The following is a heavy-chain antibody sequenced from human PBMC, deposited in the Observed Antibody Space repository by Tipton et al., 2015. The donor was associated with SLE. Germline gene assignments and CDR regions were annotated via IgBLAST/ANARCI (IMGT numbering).Heavy chain of an antibody. CDR1: GGSISDYY. D-gene: IGHD3-16*01. V-gene: IGHV4-59*07. CDR2: IDDSGST. CDR3: ARNEYADNNNWFDP. Sequence: TLSLTCTVSGGSISDYYWSWIRQPPGKGLEWIGYIDDSGSTNYNPSLKNRVTILVDTSKNQFSLKVNSVTAADTAVYSCARNEYADNNNWFDPWGQGILVIVSS. J-gene: IGHJ5*02.